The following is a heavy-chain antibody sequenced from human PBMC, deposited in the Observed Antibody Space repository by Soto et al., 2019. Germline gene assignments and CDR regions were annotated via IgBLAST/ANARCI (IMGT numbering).Heavy chain of an antibody. J-gene: IGHJ4*02. D-gene: IGHD1-26*01. CDR3: ARDLGGSYYAPVDY. CDR2: ISAYNGNT. Sequence: QVQLVQSGAEVKKPGASVKVSCKASGYTFTSYGISWVRQAPGQGLEWMGWISAYNGNTKYAQKLQGRVTTTTDTSTRTAYRELRSLRSDDTAVYYCARDLGGSYYAPVDYWGQGTLVTVSS. CDR1: GYTFTSYG. V-gene: IGHV1-18*01.